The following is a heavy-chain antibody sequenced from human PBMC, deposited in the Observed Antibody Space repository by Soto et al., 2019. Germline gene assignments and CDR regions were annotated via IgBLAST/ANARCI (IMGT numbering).Heavy chain of an antibody. CDR1: GFTFSSYA. CDR3: AKPPPHYDILTGYSDY. Sequence: EVQLLESGGGLVQPGGSLRLSCAASGFTFSSYAMSWVRQAPGKGLEWVSAISGSGGSTYYADSVKGRFTISRDNSKNTLYLKMNSLRAEDTAVYYCAKPPPHYDILTGYSDYWGQGTLVTVSS. D-gene: IGHD3-9*01. CDR2: ISGSGGST. V-gene: IGHV3-23*01. J-gene: IGHJ4*02.